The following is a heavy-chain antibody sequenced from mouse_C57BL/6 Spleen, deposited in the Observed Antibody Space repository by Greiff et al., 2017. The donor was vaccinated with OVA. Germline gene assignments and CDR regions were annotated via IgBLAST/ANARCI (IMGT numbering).Heavy chain of an antibody. CDR2: IYPGSGST. CDR3: ARWDYYGSSHWYFDV. D-gene: IGHD1-1*01. J-gene: IGHJ1*03. CDR1: GYTFTSYW. V-gene: IGHV1-55*01. Sequence: QVQLQQPGAELVKPGASVKMSCKASGYTFTSYWITWVKQRPGQGLEWIGDIYPGSGSTNYNEKFKSKATLTVDTSSSTAYMQLSSLPSEDSAVYYCARWDYYGSSHWYFDVWGTGTTVTVSS.